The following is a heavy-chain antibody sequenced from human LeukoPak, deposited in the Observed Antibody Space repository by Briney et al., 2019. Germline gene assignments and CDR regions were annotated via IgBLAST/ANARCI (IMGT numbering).Heavy chain of an antibody. V-gene: IGHV3-13*01. CDR1: GFTFSSYD. J-gene: IGHJ6*02. CDR2: IGTAGDT. CDR3: ARASAGYSSGWYKNYYYYGMDV. Sequence: GRSLRLSCAASGFTFSSYDMHWVRQATGKGLEWVSAIGTAGDTYYPGSVKGRFTISRENAKNSLYLQMNSLRGGDTAVYYRARASAGYSSGWYKNYYYYGMDVWGQGTTVTVSS. D-gene: IGHD6-19*01.